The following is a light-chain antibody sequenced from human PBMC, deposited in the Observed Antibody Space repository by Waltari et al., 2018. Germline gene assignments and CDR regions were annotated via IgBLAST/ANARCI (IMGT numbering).Light chain of an antibody. CDR2: GAS. J-gene: IGKJ4*01. Sequence: EIVMTQSPATLSVSPGERATLSCRASQSVSSNLAWYQQKPGQAPRLLLSGASTRATGIPARFSGSGSGTEFNLTISSLQSEDFAVYYCQQYNNWPSLTFGGGTKVEIK. V-gene: IGKV3-15*01. CDR1: QSVSSN. CDR3: QQYNNWPSLT.